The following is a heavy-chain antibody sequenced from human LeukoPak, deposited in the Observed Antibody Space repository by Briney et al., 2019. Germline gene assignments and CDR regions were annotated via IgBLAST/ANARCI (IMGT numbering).Heavy chain of an antibody. D-gene: IGHD5-12*01. J-gene: IGHJ3*02. CDR1: GDSITSSSYY. CDR2: VYYSTNT. CDR3: ARHSRSAYSGYENAFDI. V-gene: IGHV4-39*01. Sequence: SETLSLTCTVSGDSITSSSYYWDWIRQPPGKGLEWIGNVYYSTNTYYNPSLKSRVTISVDTSKNQFSLKLSSVTAADTAIYYCARHSRSAYSGYENAFDIWGQGTVVTVSS.